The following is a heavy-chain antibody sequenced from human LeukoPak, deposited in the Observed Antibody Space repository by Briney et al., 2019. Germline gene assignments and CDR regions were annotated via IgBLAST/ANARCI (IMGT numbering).Heavy chain of an antibody. V-gene: IGHV3-23*01. CDR2: IRGSGVDT. CDR1: GFTFSNYA. J-gene: IGHJ4*02. Sequence: GGSLRLSCVGSGFTFSNYAVNWVRQAPGRGLQWVSGIRGSGVDTNYADFVKGRFTISRDNSKNTVYLQMNRLSADDTAVYYCAKSGTSYDTDGYSDYWGQGTLVTVSS. CDR3: AKSGTSYDTDGYSDY. D-gene: IGHD3-22*01.